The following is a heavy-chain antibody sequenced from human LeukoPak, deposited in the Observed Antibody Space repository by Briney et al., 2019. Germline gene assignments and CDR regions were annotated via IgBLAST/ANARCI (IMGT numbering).Heavy chain of an antibody. Sequence: GASVKVSCKASGYTFTGYYMHWVRQAPGQGLEWMGWINPNSGGTNYAQNFRGRVTMTRDTSISTAYMELTGLTCDDTTVYFCARDNRLASHYDYWGQGTLVTVSS. V-gene: IGHV1-2*02. J-gene: IGHJ4*02. CDR2: INPNSGGT. CDR3: ARDNRLASHYDY. CDR1: GYTFTGYY. D-gene: IGHD3-16*01.